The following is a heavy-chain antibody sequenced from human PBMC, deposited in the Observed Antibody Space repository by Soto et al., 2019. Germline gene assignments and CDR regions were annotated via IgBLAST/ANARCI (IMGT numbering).Heavy chain of an antibody. J-gene: IGHJ4*02. CDR3: ARHDGVVLTASFDY. D-gene: IGHD2-21*02. CDR2: VYPGDSET. Sequence: GESLKISCQCGGYDFTTFWIAWVRQMPGKGLEWMGIVYPGDSETRYSPSFQGQVTISADKSISTTYLQWSSLKASDTAMYYCARHDGVVLTASFDYWGQGTQVTVSS. CDR1: GYDFTTFW. V-gene: IGHV5-51*01.